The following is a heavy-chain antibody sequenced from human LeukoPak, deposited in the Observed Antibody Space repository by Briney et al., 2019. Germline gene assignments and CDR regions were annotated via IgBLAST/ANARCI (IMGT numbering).Heavy chain of an antibody. Sequence: PGGSLRLSCAASGFSFSSYWMNWVRQAPGKGLEWVSRINSDGITTKYADSVKGRFTISRDDAKNTLYLEMNSLGVEDTAVYYCTRAPYANKFDYWGQGTLVTVSS. D-gene: IGHD3-16*01. CDR2: INSDGITT. CDR1: GFSFSSYW. CDR3: TRAPYANKFDY. J-gene: IGHJ4*02. V-gene: IGHV3-74*01.